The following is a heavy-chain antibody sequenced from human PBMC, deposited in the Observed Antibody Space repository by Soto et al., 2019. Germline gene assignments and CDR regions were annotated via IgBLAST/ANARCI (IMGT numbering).Heavy chain of an antibody. CDR2: INHSGST. CDR3: ARPGGYCSSTSCLRGWFDP. D-gene: IGHD2-2*01. V-gene: IGHV4-34*01. Sequence: QVQLQRWGAGLLKPSETLSLTCAVYGGSFSGYYWSWIRQPPGKGLEWIGEINHSGSTNYNPSLKSRVTISVDTSKNQFSLKLSSVTAADTAVYYCARPGGYCSSTSCLRGWFDPWGQGTLVTVSS. J-gene: IGHJ5*02. CDR1: GGSFSGYY.